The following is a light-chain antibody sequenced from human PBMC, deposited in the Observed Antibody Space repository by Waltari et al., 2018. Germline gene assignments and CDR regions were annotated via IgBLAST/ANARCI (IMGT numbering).Light chain of an antibody. J-gene: IGLJ2*01. CDR3: QVWDSSSDHPVV. V-gene: IGLV3-21*03. CDR1: NIGSRS. CDR2: DDS. Sequence: SYVLTQPPSVSVAPGKTARITCGGNNIGSRSVHWYQQKPAQAPVLVVYDDSDRPSGIPERFSGSNSGNTATLTISRVEAGDEADYYCQVWDSSSDHPVVFGGGTKLTVL.